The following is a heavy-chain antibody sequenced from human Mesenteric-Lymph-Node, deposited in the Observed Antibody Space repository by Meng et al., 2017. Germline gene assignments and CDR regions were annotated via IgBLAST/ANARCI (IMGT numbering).Heavy chain of an antibody. CDR3: ARVEVGITSGDY. CDR1: GYTFTNYG. Sequence: VPLAQLGAEAKSSGVEVKLSCKSSGYTFTNYGITWVRQAPGQGLEWMGWISAYNGNTNYAKTLQGRLTMTTDTSTSTAYMELRSLRSDDTAVYYCARVEVGITSGDYWGQGTLVTVSS. CDR2: ISAYNGNT. J-gene: IGHJ4*02. V-gene: IGHV1-18*01. D-gene: IGHD1-26*01.